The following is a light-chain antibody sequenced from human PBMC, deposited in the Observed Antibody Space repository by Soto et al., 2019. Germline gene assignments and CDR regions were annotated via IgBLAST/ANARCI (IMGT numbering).Light chain of an antibody. CDR2: DAS. CDR3: QQYGSSPST. V-gene: IGKV3-20*01. J-gene: IGKJ1*01. CDR1: QSVSPSY. Sequence: EIVLTQSPGTLSLSPGERATLSCRASQSVSPSYLAWYQQRPGQAPRLLIYDASSRATGIPDGVSGSGSGTDFTVTISRMEAEDFAVYYCQQYGSSPSTFGQGTKWEIK.